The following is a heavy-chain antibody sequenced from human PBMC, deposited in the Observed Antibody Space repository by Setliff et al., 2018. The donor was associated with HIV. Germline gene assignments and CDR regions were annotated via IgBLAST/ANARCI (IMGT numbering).Heavy chain of an antibody. J-gene: IGHJ4*01. CDR2: INHSGST. CDR3: ARGRDYTGSWFRPFYLDF. Sequence: SETLSLTCTVSGGSISNSSYYWGWIRQPPGKGLEWIGEINHSGSTNYNSSLKSRLALSVDVSKNQFSLKLSSVTAADTAVYYCARGRDYTGSWFRPFYLDFWGHGNLVTVSS. V-gene: IGHV4-39*07. D-gene: IGHD3-3*01. CDR1: GGSISNSSYY.